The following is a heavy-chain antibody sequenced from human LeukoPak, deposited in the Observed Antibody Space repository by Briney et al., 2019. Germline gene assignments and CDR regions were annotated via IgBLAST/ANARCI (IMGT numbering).Heavy chain of an antibody. Sequence: SETLSLTCAVSGGSISSNNWWSWVRQPPGQGLEWLGEIYQSGGTNYNPSLKSRVTISLDKSKKQFSLKLSSVTAADTAVYYCARGAYYYGSGKIFDYWGQGTLVTVSS. CDR1: GGSISSNNW. CDR2: IYQSGGT. V-gene: IGHV4-4*02. D-gene: IGHD3-10*01. CDR3: ARGAYYYGSGKIFDY. J-gene: IGHJ4*02.